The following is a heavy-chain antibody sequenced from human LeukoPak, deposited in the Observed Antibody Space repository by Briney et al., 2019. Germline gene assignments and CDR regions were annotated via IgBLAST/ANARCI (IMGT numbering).Heavy chain of an antibody. CDR1: GYSFTTYW. J-gene: IGHJ4*02. CDR3: ARVAKTGFSSSSDYFDY. CDR2: INPGDSDT. Sequence: GESLKISRKGSGYSFTTYWIGWVREMPGKGLEGRGFINPGDSDTRYNPSFQGQVTISADESISTAYLQWSSLRASDTAMYYCARVAKTGFSSSSDYFDYWGQGTLVTVSS. V-gene: IGHV5-51*01. D-gene: IGHD6-6*01.